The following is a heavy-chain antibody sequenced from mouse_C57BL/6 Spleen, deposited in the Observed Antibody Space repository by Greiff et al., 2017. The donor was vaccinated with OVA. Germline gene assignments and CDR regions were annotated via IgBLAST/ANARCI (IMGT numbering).Heavy chain of an antibody. Sequence: VQLQQSGPVLVKPGASVKMSCKASGYTFTDYYMNWVKQSHGKSLEWIGVINPYNGGTSYNQKFKGKATLTVDKSSSTAYMELNSLTSEDSAVYYCARHLYGSSYNYAMDYWGQGTSVTVSS. CDR2: INPYNGGT. J-gene: IGHJ4*01. CDR3: ARHLYGSSYNYAMDY. D-gene: IGHD1-1*01. CDR1: GYTFTDYY. V-gene: IGHV1-19*01.